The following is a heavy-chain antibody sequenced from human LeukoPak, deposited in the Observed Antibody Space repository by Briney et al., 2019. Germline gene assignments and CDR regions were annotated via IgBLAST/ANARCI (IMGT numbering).Heavy chain of an antibody. D-gene: IGHD2-21*01. Sequence: SETLSLTCTVSGGSISSRTYYWGWVRQPPGKGLEWIGSIYYSGSTYYNPSLKSRVTISVDTSKNQFSLKLSSVTVADTAVYYCARLYCGGDCYFNPYFDYWGQGTLVTVSS. J-gene: IGHJ4*02. CDR1: GGSISSRTYY. V-gene: IGHV4-39*01. CDR3: ARLYCGGDCYFNPYFDY. CDR2: IYYSGST.